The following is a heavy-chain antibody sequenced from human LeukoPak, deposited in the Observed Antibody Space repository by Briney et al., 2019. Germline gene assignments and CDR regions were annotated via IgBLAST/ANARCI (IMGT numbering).Heavy chain of an antibody. CDR3: AKDKGVDCGGDCPFPEYYFDY. CDR2: ISSSSGTI. Sequence: PGGSLRLSCAASGFTFSSYSVNWVRQAPGKGLEWVSCISSSSGTIYYADSVEGRFTISRDNAKDSLYLQMNSLRAEDTALYYCAKDKGVDCGGDCPFPEYYFDYWGQGTLVTVSS. J-gene: IGHJ4*02. D-gene: IGHD2-21*02. V-gene: IGHV3-48*04. CDR1: GFTFSSYS.